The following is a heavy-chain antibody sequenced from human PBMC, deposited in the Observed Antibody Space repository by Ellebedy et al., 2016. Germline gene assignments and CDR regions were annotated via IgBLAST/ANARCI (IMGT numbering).Heavy chain of an antibody. D-gene: IGHD1-26*01. CDR3: ARFRGSYNAFDI. CDR2: ISSSSSYT. J-gene: IGHJ3*02. V-gene: IGHV3-11*06. CDR1: GFTFSDYY. Sequence: GESLKISCAASGFTFSDYYMSWIRQAPGKGLEWVSYISSSSSYTNYADSVKGRFTISRDNAKNSLYLQMNSLRAEDTAVYYCARFRGSYNAFDIWGQGTMVTVSS.